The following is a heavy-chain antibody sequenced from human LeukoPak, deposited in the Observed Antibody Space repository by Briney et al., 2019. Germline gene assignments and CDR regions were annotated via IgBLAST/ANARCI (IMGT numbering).Heavy chain of an antibody. CDR3: AKALQDSSQY. Sequence: GGSLRLSCAASGLTFDDYAMHWVRQAPGKGLEWVSGISWNSGSIGYADSVKGRFTISRDNAKNSLYLQMNSLRAEDTALYYCAKALQDSSQYWGQGTLVTVSS. V-gene: IGHV3-9*01. CDR2: ISWNSGSI. J-gene: IGHJ4*02. CDR1: GLTFDDYA.